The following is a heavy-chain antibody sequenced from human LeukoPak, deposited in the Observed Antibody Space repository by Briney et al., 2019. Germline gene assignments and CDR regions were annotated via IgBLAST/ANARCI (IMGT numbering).Heavy chain of an antibody. Sequence: ASVKVSCKASGYTFTSYDINWVRQATGQGLEWMGRIIPVLGMANYAQKFQGRVIITADESTRTAYIELTSLRSEDTALYFCAREGPTFYYDSGRDPSFDYWGQGTLVTVSS. D-gene: IGHD3-10*01. CDR1: GYTFTSYD. V-gene: IGHV1-69*04. CDR2: IIPVLGMA. J-gene: IGHJ4*02. CDR3: AREGPTFYYDSGRDPSFDY.